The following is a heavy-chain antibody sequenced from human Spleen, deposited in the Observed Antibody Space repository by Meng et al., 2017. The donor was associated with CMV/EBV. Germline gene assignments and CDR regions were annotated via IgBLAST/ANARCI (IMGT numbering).Heavy chain of an antibody. J-gene: IGHJ6*02. CDR1: YA. CDR2: IIPIFGTA. V-gene: IGHV1-69*05. Sequence: YAFNWVRLAPGQGLEWMGGIIPIFGTANYAQKFQGRVTITRDQSTSTAYMELSSLRSEDTAVYYCARDAPSGFWSGMGDYYYGMDVWGQGTTVTVSS. CDR3: ARDAPSGFWSGMGDYYYGMDV. D-gene: IGHD3-3*01.